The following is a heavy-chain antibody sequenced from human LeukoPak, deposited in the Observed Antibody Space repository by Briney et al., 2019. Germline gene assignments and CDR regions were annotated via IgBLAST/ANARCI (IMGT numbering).Heavy chain of an antibody. CDR2: MNPNSGNT. CDR3: ATRSGYSYGTFDY. Sequence: ASVKVSCKASGYTFTSYGINWVRQATGQGLEWMGWMNPNSGNTGYAQKFQGRVTMTRNTSISTAYMELSSLRSEDTAVYYCATRSGYSYGTFDYWGQGTLVTVSS. J-gene: IGHJ4*02. V-gene: IGHV1-8*02. D-gene: IGHD5-18*01. CDR1: GYTFTSYG.